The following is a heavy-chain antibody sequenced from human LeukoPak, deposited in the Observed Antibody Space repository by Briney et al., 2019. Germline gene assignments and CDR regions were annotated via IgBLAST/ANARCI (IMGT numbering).Heavy chain of an antibody. D-gene: IGHD1-26*01. V-gene: IGHV3-21*01. J-gene: IGHJ6*02. CDR1: GFTFDDYA. Sequence: PGRSLRLSCAASGFTFDDYAMHWVRQAPGKGLEWVSSISSSSSYIYYADSVKGRFTISRDNAKNSLYLQMNSLRAEDTAVYYCARDSNTYYTFYYGMDVWGQGTTVTVSS. CDR3: ARDSNTYYTFYYGMDV. CDR2: ISSSSSYI.